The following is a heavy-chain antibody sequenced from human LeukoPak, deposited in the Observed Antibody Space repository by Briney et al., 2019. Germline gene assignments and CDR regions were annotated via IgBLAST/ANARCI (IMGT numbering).Heavy chain of an antibody. Sequence: GGSLRLSCAASGFTFSSYGMNWVRQAPGKELEWVSYISTSSNRIDYADSVKGRFNMSRDNAKNLLYLQMNSLRDEDTAMYYCARVSAPGTSGWYFGYWGQGTLVTVSS. CDR1: GFTFSSYG. J-gene: IGHJ4*02. CDR3: ARVSAPGTSGWYFGY. V-gene: IGHV3-48*02. CDR2: ISTSSNRI. D-gene: IGHD6-19*01.